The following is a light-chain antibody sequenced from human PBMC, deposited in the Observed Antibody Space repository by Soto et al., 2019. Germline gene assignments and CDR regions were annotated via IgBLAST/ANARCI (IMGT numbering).Light chain of an antibody. Sequence: EIVMTQSPGTLSVSPGERVTFSCRASQSVSSNLAWYQQKPGQTPRLLIYGASSRATGIPDRFSGSGSGTDFTLTISRLEPEDFAVYYCQQYGSSITFGQGTRLEI. V-gene: IGKV3-20*01. CDR2: GAS. J-gene: IGKJ5*01. CDR3: QQYGSSIT. CDR1: QSVSSN.